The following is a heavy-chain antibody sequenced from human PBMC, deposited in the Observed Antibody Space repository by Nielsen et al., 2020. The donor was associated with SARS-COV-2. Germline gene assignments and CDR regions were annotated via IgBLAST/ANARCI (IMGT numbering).Heavy chain of an antibody. D-gene: IGHD6-6*01. CDR3: ARDRFEYSSSPRDYYYGMDV. J-gene: IGHJ6*02. V-gene: IGHV1-18*01. CDR2: ISAYNGNT. Sequence: ASVKVSCKASGYTFTSYGISWVRQAPGQGLEWMGWISAYNGNTNYAQKLQGRVTMTTDTSTSTAYMELRSLRSDDTAVYYCARDRFEYSSSPRDYYYGMDVWGQGTTVTVSS. CDR1: GYTFTSYG.